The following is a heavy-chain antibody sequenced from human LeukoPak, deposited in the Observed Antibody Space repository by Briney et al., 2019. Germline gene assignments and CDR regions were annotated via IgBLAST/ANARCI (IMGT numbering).Heavy chain of an antibody. V-gene: IGHV1-69*05. CDR3: ARGMQQLLQDYYYYMDV. CDR2: IIPIFGTA. CDR1: GGTFSSYA. D-gene: IGHD6-13*01. J-gene: IGHJ6*03. Sequence: SVKVSCKASGGTFSSYAISWVRQAPGQGLEWMGGIIPIFGTANYAQKFQGRVTITTDESTSIAYMELSSLRSEDTAVYYCARGMQQLLQDYYYYMDVWGKGTTVTVSS.